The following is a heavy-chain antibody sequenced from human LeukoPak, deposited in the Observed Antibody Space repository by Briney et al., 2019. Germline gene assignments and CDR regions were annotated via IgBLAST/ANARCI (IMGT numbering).Heavy chain of an antibody. CDR2: ISSSSSYI. Sequence: GGSLRLSCAASGFTFSSYSMNWVRQAPGKGLEWVSSISSSSSYIYYADSVKGRFTISRDNAKNSLYLQMNSLRAEDTAVYYCAGRRVLDASFDYWGQGTLVTVSS. V-gene: IGHV3-21*01. CDR3: AGRRVLDASFDY. CDR1: GFTFSSYS. D-gene: IGHD3-16*01. J-gene: IGHJ4*02.